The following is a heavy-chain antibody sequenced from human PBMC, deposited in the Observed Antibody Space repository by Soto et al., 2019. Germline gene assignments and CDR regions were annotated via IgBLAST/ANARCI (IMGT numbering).Heavy chain of an antibody. V-gene: IGHV3-30*03. Sequence: SLRLSCAASGFTFSAYGMHWVRPAPGKGLEWVAVISYDGSDKYYSDFVKGRFTISRDNSKNTLYLQMNSLRAEDTAVYYCARARTRFDAVDIWGQGTMVTVSS. CDR3: ARARTRFDAVDI. D-gene: IGHD1-7*01. CDR2: ISYDGSDK. CDR1: GFTFSAYG. J-gene: IGHJ3*02.